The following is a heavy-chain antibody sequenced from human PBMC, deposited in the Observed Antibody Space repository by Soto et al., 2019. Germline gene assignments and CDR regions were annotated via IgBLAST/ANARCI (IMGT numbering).Heavy chain of an antibody. J-gene: IGHJ6*02. V-gene: IGHV3-30-3*01. D-gene: IGHD4-4*01. CDR2: ISYDGSNK. Sequence: QVPLVESGGGVVQPGRSLRLSCAASGFTFSSYAMHWVRQAPGKGLEWVAVISYDGSNKYYADSVKGRFTISRDNSKNTLYLQMNSLRAEDTAVYYCARGGGGTTVTLLDVWGQGTTVTVSS. CDR1: GFTFSSYA. CDR3: ARGGGGTTVTLLDV.